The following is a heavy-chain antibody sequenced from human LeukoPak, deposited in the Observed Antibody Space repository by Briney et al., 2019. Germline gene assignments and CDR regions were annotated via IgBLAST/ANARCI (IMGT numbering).Heavy chain of an antibody. CDR2: IIPIFGTA. CDR1: GGTFSSYA. D-gene: IGHD3-22*01. CDR3: ARTHSSSWGIIDY. Sequence: SVKVSCKASGGTFSSYAISWVRQAPGQGLEWMGGIIPIFGTANYAQKFQGRVTITADESASTAYMELSSLRSEDTAVYYCARTHSSSWGIIDYWGQGTLVTVSS. J-gene: IGHJ4*02. V-gene: IGHV1-69*13.